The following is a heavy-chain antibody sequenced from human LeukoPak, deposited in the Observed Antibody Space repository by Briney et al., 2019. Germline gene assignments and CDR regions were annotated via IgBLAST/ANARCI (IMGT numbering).Heavy chain of an antibody. D-gene: IGHD2-15*01. J-gene: IGHJ6*02. Sequence: PGRSLRLSCAASGFTFDDYAMHWVRQAPGKGLEWVSGISWNSGSIGYADSVKGRFTISRDNAKNSLYLQMNSLRAEDTALYYCAKDMSGAEALYCSGGSCYSGSNYYGMDVWGQGTTVTVSS. V-gene: IGHV3-9*01. CDR2: ISWNSGSI. CDR1: GFTFDDYA. CDR3: AKDMSGAEALYCSGGSCYSGSNYYGMDV.